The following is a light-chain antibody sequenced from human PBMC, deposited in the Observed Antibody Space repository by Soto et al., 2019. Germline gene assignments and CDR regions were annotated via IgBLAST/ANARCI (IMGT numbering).Light chain of an antibody. CDR3: SSYTTNGTYV. Sequence: QYALTQPASVSGSPGQSITISCTGSSSDIGTYYYVSWYQQHPVKAPRIMIYEVANRPSGVSDRFSGSKSGSTASLTISGLQAEDEGDYYCSSYTTNGTYVFGSVTKVTV. CDR1: SSDIGTYYY. CDR2: EVA. V-gene: IGLV2-14*01. J-gene: IGLJ1*01.